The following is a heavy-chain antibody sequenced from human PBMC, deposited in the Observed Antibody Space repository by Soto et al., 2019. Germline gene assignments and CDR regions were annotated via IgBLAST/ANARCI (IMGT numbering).Heavy chain of an antibody. CDR3: ARGMKGYYYDGSGTYYFDY. J-gene: IGHJ4*02. CDR2: IYYNGST. V-gene: IGHV4-59*01. Sequence: PSETLSLTCTVSGGSISSYYWSWIRQPPGKGLEWIGYIYYNGSTNYNPSLKSRVTISVDTSKNQFSLKLSSVTAADTAVYYCARGMKGYYYDGSGTYYFDYWGQGTLVTVSS. CDR1: GGSISSYY. D-gene: IGHD3-22*01.